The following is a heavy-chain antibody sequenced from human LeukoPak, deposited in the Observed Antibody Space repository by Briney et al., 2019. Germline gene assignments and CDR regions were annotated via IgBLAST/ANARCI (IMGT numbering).Heavy chain of an antibody. V-gene: IGHV1-3*01. CDR3: ARAHQPLWFGDLRVYAMDV. D-gene: IGHD3-10*01. CDR1: GYTFTNYA. J-gene: IGHJ6*04. CDR2: INAANSNT. Sequence: GASVKVSCKASGYTFTNYAIHWVRQAPGQRLEWMGWINAANSNTKYSEQFQGRVTITRDTSASTAYTEMSSLKSEDTAVYYCARAHQPLWFGDLRVYAMDVWGKGTTVTVSS.